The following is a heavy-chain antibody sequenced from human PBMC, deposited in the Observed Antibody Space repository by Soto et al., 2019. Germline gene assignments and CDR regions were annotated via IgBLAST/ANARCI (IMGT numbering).Heavy chain of an antibody. D-gene: IGHD3-3*01. V-gene: IGHV1-18*01. CDR3: ARVGFGVVISVDAFDI. J-gene: IGHJ3*02. CDR2: ISAYNGNT. Sequence: ASVKVSCKASGYTFTSYGISWVRQAPGQGLEWMGWISAYNGNTNYAQKLQGRVTMTTDTSTSTAYMELRSLSFDDTALYYCARVGFGVVISVDAFDIWGQGTMVTVSS. CDR1: GYTFTSYG.